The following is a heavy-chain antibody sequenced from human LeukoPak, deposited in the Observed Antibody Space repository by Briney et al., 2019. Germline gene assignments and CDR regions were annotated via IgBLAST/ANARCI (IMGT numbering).Heavy chain of an antibody. CDR2: ISGTSAKI. CDR1: EFTFGRYA. D-gene: IGHD5-24*01. Sequence: GGSLRLSCAASEFTFGRYAMNWVRQAPGKGLEWVSYISGTSAKIDYADSVKGRFTISRDNSKSSLYLQMDSLRAEDTAVYYCARDYKYAFDNWGQGTLVTVSS. CDR3: ARDYKYAFDN. J-gene: IGHJ4*02. V-gene: IGHV3-48*04.